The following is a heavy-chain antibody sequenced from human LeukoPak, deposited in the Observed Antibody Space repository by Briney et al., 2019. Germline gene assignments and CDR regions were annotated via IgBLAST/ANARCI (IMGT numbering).Heavy chain of an antibody. D-gene: IGHD6-6*01. J-gene: IGHJ6*03. CDR1: GYTFTSYG. Sequence: ASVKVSCKASGYTFTSYGISWVRQAPGQRLEWMGWINAGNGNTKYSQKFQGRVTITRDTSASTAYMELSSLRSEDTAVYYCARGDLVRGYYYMDVWGKGITVTVSS. CDR2: INAGNGNT. CDR3: ARGDLVRGYYYMDV. V-gene: IGHV1-3*01.